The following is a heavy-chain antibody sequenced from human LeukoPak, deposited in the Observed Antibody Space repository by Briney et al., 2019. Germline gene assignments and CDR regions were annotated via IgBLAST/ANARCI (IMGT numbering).Heavy chain of an antibody. Sequence: SETLSLTCAVSGYSISSGYYWGWIRQPPGKGLEWIGNIDHSGSTSYNPSLKSRVTISVDTSKNRLSLRLRFVTAADTAVYYCARVPPRRCSGDSCYPIFDSWGQGTLVTVSS. CDR2: IDHSGST. CDR3: ARVPPRRCSGDSCYPIFDS. V-gene: IGHV4-38-2*01. CDR1: GYSISSGYY. D-gene: IGHD2-15*01. J-gene: IGHJ4*02.